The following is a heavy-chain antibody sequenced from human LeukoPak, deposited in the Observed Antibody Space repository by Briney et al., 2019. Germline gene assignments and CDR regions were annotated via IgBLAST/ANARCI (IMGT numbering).Heavy chain of an antibody. Sequence: GGSPRLSCAASGFTFSNYWMTWVRQAPGKGLEWVAHINQDGSEENYMDSVKARFTISRDNAKNSLSLQMNSLRAEDTAVYYCVRDGGVSGYDLLDYWGQGTLVTVSS. CDR1: GFTFSNYW. CDR3: VRDGGVSGYDLLDY. CDR2: INQDGSEE. D-gene: IGHD5-12*01. V-gene: IGHV3-7*01. J-gene: IGHJ4*02.